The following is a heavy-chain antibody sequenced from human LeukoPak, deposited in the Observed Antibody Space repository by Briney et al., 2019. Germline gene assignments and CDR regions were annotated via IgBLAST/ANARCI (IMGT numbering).Heavy chain of an antibody. J-gene: IGHJ4*02. CDR1: GGSISSGGYY. CDR3: ARGPTDYYDSSGYYSYFDY. D-gene: IGHD3-22*01. Sequence: PSETLSLTCTVSGGSISSGGYYWSWIRQPPGKGLEWIGYIYHSGSTYYNPSLKSRVTISVDRSKNQFSLKLSSVTAADTAVYYCARGPTDYYDSSGYYSYFDYWGQGTLVTVSS. V-gene: IGHV4-30-2*01. CDR2: IYHSGST.